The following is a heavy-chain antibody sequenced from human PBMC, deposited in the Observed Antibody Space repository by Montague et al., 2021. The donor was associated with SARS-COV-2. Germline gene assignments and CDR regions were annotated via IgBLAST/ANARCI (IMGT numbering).Heavy chain of an antibody. CDR1: GGSISSSSYY. J-gene: IGHJ4*02. V-gene: IGHV4-39*01. D-gene: IGHD6-19*01. CDR3: ARQRRGGLVSTPRFSDY. Sequence: SETLSLTCTVSGGSISSSSYYWGWIRQPPGKGLERIGSIYYSGSTYYNPSLKSRVTISVDTSKNQFSLKLSSVTAADTAVYYCARQRRGGLVSTPRFSDYWGQGTLVTVSS. CDR2: IYYSGST.